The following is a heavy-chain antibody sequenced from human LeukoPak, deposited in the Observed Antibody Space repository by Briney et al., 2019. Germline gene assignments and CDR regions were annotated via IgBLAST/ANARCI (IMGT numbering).Heavy chain of an antibody. CDR2: IKHDGSEA. J-gene: IGHJ4*02. V-gene: IGHV3-7*04. D-gene: IGHD3-10*01. Sequence: GGSLRLTCAASEFTFNRYWMSWARQAPGKGLEWVANIKHDGSEAHYVDSVKGRFTISRDNAKNSLSLQMNSLNVDDTGVYFCTRDALFGSGRTHLDFWSQGTLVSVSS. CDR1: EFTFNRYW. CDR3: TRDALFGSGRTHLDF.